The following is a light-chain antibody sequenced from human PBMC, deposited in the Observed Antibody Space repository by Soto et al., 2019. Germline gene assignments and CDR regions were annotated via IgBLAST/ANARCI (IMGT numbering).Light chain of an antibody. CDR1: SSDVGGYHY. V-gene: IGLV2-14*03. J-gene: IGLJ1*01. CDR2: DVS. Sequence: QSALTQPASVSGSPGQSITISCTGTSSDVGGYHYVSWYQHHPGKAPKLMIYDVSNRPSGVSNRFSGSKSGNTASLTISGLQAEDEADYYCSSYTSSSTYVFGTGTKLTVL. CDR3: SSYTSSSTYV.